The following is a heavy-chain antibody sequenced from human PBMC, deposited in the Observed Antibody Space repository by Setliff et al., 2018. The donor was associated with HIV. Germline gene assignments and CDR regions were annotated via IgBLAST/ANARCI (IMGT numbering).Heavy chain of an antibody. CDR2: IDHSGST. Sequence: PSETLSLTCAVYGGSFSGYHWSWIRQSPGKGLEWIGEIDHSGSTDDNPSLKSRVTISLDTSKNQLSLKLSSVTAADTAVYYCARVSYDYASYYMDVWGKGTTVTVSS. CDR1: GGSFSGYH. D-gene: IGHD3-16*01. V-gene: IGHV4-34*01. J-gene: IGHJ6*03. CDR3: ARVSYDYASYYMDV.